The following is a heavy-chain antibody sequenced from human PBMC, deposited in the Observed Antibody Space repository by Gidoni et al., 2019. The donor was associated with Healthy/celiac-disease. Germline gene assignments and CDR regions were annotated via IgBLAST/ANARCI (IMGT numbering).Heavy chain of an antibody. V-gene: IGHV2-26*01. J-gene: IGHJ4*02. Sequence: QVTLKESGPVLVKPTETLMLTCTVSGFSLSNARMGVSWIRQPPGKALEWLAHIFSNDEKSYSTSLKSRLTISKDTSKSQVVLTMTNMDPVDTATYYCARSGWELYFDYWGQGTLVTVSS. CDR1: GFSLSNARMG. CDR3: ARSGWELYFDY. D-gene: IGHD1-26*01. CDR2: IFSNDEK.